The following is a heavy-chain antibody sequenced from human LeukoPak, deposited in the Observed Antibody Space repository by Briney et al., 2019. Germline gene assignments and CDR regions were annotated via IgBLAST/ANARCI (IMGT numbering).Heavy chain of an antibody. CDR1: GFTFSSYS. CDR2: ISSSSSYI. V-gene: IGHV3-21*01. Sequence: PGGSLRLSCAASGFTFSSYSMNWVRQAPGKGREWVSSISSSSSYIYYADSVKGRFTISRDNAKNSLYLQMNSLRAEDTAVYYCARDPSSYYYDSSGQLNWFDPWGQGTMVTVSS. D-gene: IGHD3-22*01. CDR3: ARDPSSYYYDSSGQLNWFDP. J-gene: IGHJ5*02.